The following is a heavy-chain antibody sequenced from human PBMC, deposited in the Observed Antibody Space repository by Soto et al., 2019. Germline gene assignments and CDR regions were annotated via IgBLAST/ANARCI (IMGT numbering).Heavy chain of an antibody. Sequence: SVKVSCKASGGTFSSYAISWVRQAPGQGLEWMGGIIPIFGTANYAQKFQGRVTITADESTSTAYMELSSLRSEDTAVYYCARALYSGSYVNYYYGMDVWGQGTTVTVSS. V-gene: IGHV1-69*13. J-gene: IGHJ6*02. CDR2: IIPIFGTA. CDR1: GGTFSSYA. CDR3: ARALYSGSYVNYYYGMDV. D-gene: IGHD1-26*01.